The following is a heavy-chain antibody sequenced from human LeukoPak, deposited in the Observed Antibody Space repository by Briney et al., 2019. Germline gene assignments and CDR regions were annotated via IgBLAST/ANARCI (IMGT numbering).Heavy chain of an antibody. CDR2: ISSRRSYT. J-gene: IGHJ6*02. CDR1: GFTFSDYY. CDR3: ARTVIAAKENGMDV. V-gene: IGHV3-11*06. Sequence: GGSLRLSCAASGFTFSDYYMSWIRQAPGKGLEWVSYISSRRSYTNYADSVKGRFTISRDNAKNSLYLQMNSLRAEDTAVYYCARTVIAAKENGMDVWGQGTTVTVSS. D-gene: IGHD2-15*01.